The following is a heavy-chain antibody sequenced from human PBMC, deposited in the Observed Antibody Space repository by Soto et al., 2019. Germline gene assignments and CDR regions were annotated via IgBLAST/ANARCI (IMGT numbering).Heavy chain of an antibody. CDR2: IDYSGANT. CDR3: VSWVSAHFDN. D-gene: IGHD2-8*01. J-gene: IGHJ4*02. Sequence: GSLRLSCAASGFTLDNGITWVRQAPGKGLEWISTIDYSGANTHYADSVKGRFTISRDKSRNTVALQMSNLRAEDTALYYCVSWVSAHFDNWGQGTLVTV. CDR1: GFTLDNG. V-gene: IGHV3-23*01.